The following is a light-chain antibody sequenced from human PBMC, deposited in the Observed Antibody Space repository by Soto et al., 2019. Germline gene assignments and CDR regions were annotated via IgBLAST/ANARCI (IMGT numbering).Light chain of an antibody. CDR2: DVS. Sequence: QSVLTQPASVSGSPGQSITISCTGTSSDVGGYNYVSWYQQHPGKAPKLMIYDVSNRPSGVSNRFSGSKSGNTASLTISGLQAEDEADYYCSSYTSSSNVFGTGT. CDR3: SSYTSSSNV. J-gene: IGLJ1*01. V-gene: IGLV2-14*01. CDR1: SSDVGGYNY.